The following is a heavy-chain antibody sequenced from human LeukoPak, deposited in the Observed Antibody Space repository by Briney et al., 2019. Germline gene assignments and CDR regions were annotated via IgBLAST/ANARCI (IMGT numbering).Heavy chain of an antibody. CDR1: GYPFYTYG. CDR3: ARDRSGPFDS. Sequence: ASVKVSCKASGYPFYTYGISWVRQAPGQGLEWMGWISVYNGNTNYAQRLQGRLTLTTDTSTSSAYMELRSLRSDDTAMYYCARDRSGPFDSWGQGTLVTVSS. V-gene: IGHV1-18*01. D-gene: IGHD3-10*01. CDR2: ISVYNGNT. J-gene: IGHJ4*02.